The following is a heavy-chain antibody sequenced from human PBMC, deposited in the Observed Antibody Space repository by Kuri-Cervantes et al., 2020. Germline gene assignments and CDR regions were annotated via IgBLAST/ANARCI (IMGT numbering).Heavy chain of an antibody. CDR3: ASGYCSGGSCYSNC. V-gene: IGHV4-59*01. D-gene: IGHD2-15*01. CDR2: IYYSGST. Sequence: SETLSLTCTVSGGSISSYYWSWIRQPPGKGLEWIGYIYYSGSTNYNPSLKSRVTISVDTSKNQFSLKLSSVTAADTAVYYCASGYCSGGSCYSNCWGQGTLVTVSS. CDR1: GGSISSYY. J-gene: IGHJ4*02.